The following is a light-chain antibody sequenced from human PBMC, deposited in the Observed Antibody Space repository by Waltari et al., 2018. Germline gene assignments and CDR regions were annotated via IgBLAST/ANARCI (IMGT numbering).Light chain of an antibody. CDR3: HSRDTISTRV. V-gene: IGLV3-19*01. CDR2: GQD. Sequence: SSELTQAPAVSVSLGQTVRITCQGDSLRRYYSRWYQQRPGQAPRLVLYGQDNRPSGIPDRFSGSTSGDTASLTITGAQAEDEADYYCHSRDTISTRVFGGGTRLTV. CDR1: SLRRYY. J-gene: IGLJ3*02.